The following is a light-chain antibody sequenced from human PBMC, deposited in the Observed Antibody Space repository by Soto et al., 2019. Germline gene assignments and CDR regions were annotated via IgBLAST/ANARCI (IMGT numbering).Light chain of an antibody. CDR1: SSDVGDYKY. V-gene: IGLV2-14*01. Sequence: QSALTQPASVSGSPGQSITISCTGTSSDVGDYKYVSWYQQHPDKAPKLIIFVNSNRPSGISNRFSASKSGNTASLTISGLQAEDEADYYCSSYTSSDTRYVFGTGTKLTVL. CDR2: VNS. CDR3: SSYTSSDTRYV. J-gene: IGLJ1*01.